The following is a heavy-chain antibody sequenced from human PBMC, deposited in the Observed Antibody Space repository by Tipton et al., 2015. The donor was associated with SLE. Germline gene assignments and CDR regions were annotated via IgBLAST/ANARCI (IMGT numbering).Heavy chain of an antibody. CDR2: IYYSGTT. D-gene: IGHD3-3*01. Sequence: TLSLTCAVSGDSIAGFGYYWGWIRQPPGKGLEWIGTIYYSGTTFYNPSLKSRVTISVDTSTNQFSLRLSSVTAADTAVYYCARGPFWSGSWDYWGQGTLVTVSS. CDR3: ARGPFWSGSWDY. V-gene: IGHV4-39*07. J-gene: IGHJ4*02. CDR1: GDSIAGFGYY.